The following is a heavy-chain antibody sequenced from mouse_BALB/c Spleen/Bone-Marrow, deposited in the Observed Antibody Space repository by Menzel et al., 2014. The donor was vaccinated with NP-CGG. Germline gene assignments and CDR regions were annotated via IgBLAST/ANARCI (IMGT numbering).Heavy chain of an antibody. D-gene: IGHD1-1*01. CDR1: GYTFXDYA. J-gene: IGHJ2*01. V-gene: IGHV1-67*01. CDR3: ARSYYGSSQPFDY. CDR2: ISTYSGNT. Sequence: QVQLKESGPELVRPGVSVKISCKGSGYTFXDYAMLWVKQSHAKSLEWIGVISTYSGNTNYNQKFKGKATMTVDKSSSTAYMELARLTSEDSAIYYCARSYYGSSQPFDYWGQGTTLTVSS.